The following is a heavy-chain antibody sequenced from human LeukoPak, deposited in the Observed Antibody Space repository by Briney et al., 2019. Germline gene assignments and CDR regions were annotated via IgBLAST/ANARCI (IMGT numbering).Heavy chain of an antibody. CDR2: IKGDGST. CDR1: GFTFSSYW. J-gene: IGHJ1*01. Sequence: GGSLRLSCAASGFTFSSYWMRWVRQAPGKGLVWVSRIKGDGSTNYADSVKGRFTISRDNAKNTVSLQMNSLRAEDTGVYYCARAPSEIGGYYPEYFRHWGQGTLVTVSS. CDR3: ARAPSEIGGYYPEYFRH. D-gene: IGHD3-22*01. V-gene: IGHV3-74*01.